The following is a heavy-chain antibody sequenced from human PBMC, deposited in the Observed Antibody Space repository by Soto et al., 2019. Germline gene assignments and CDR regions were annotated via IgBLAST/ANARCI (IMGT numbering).Heavy chain of an antibody. CDR1: GFPFSTYA. V-gene: IGHV3-33*01. D-gene: IGHD2-2*01. CDR3: ARTDCSSSDCPRDLVGAVTMDY. Sequence: GGSLRLSCAASGFPFSTYAMHWVRQAPGKGLEWVAVVWYDGTDKNYADSVKGRFTISRDNSKSTLYLQMDHLRVEDTGVYHCARTDCSSSDCPRDLVGAVTMDYWGQGTLVTVSS. J-gene: IGHJ4*02. CDR2: VWYDGTDK.